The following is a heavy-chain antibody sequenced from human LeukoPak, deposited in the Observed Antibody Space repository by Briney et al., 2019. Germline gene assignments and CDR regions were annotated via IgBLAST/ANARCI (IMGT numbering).Heavy chain of an antibody. Sequence: PSETLSLTCAVSGGSISSSNWWSWVRQPPGKGLEWIGEIYHSGSTNYNPSLKSRVTISVDTSKNQFSLKLSSVTAADTAVYYCARRTISSGIAARPNYYYMDVWGKGTTVTVSS. CDR1: GGSISSSNW. J-gene: IGHJ6*03. CDR2: IYHSGST. D-gene: IGHD6-6*01. V-gene: IGHV4-4*02. CDR3: ARRTISSGIAARPNYYYMDV.